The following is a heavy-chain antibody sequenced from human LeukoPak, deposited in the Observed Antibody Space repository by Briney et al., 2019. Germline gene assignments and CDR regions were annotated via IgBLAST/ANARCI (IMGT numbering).Heavy chain of an antibody. CDR1: GGSISSYY. Sequence: SETLSLTCTVSGGSISSYYWSWIRQPPGKGLEWIGSIYYSGSTYYNPSLKSRVTISVDTSKNQFSLKLSSVTAADTAVYYCARVPITRTASDDWGQGTLVTVSS. V-gene: IGHV4-59*05. CDR3: ARVPITRTASDD. J-gene: IGHJ4*02. CDR2: IYYSGST. D-gene: IGHD3-3*01.